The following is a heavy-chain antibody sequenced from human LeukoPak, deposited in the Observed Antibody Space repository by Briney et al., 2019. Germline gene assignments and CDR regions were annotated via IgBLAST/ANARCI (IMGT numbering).Heavy chain of an antibody. Sequence: SLRLSCAASGFTFDDYAMHWVRQAPGKGLEWVSGISWNSGSIGYADSVKGRFTISRDNAKNSLYLQMNSLRAEDTALYYCAKALSGACYSGFAYWGQGTLVTVSS. CDR3: AKALSGACYSGFAY. J-gene: IGHJ4*02. CDR2: ISWNSGSI. CDR1: GFTFDDYA. D-gene: IGHD2-21*02. V-gene: IGHV3-9*01.